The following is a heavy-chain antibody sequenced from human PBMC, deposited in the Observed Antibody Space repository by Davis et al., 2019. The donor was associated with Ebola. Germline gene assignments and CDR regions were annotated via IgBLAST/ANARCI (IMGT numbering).Heavy chain of an antibody. Sequence: GESLKISCAASGFTFDDYAMHWVRQAPGKGLEWVSGINWNGGSTGYADSVKGRFTISRDNAKNSLYLQMNSLRDEDTAVYYCARRGTNYYYYGMDVWGQGTTVTVSS. V-gene: IGHV3-20*04. D-gene: IGHD1-1*01. CDR1: GFTFDDYA. J-gene: IGHJ6*02. CDR2: INWNGGST. CDR3: ARRGTNYYYYGMDV.